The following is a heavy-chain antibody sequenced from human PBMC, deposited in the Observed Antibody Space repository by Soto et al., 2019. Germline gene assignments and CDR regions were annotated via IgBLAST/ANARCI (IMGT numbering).Heavy chain of an antibody. CDR2: ISAYNGNT. CDR3: ARMYCTNGVCYASWFDP. D-gene: IGHD2-8*01. V-gene: IGHV1-18*01. J-gene: IGHJ5*02. Sequence: ASVKVSCKASGYTFTSYGISWVRQAPGQGLEWMGWISAYNGNTNYAQKLQGRVTMTTDTSTSTAYMELRSLRSDDTAVYYCARMYCTNGVCYASWFDPWGQGTLVTVSS. CDR1: GYTFTSYG.